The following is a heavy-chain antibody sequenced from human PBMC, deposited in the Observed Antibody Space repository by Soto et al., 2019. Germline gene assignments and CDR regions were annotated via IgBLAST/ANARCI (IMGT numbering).Heavy chain of an antibody. V-gene: IGHV3-23*01. CDR1: GYTFTSYA. CDR3: AKDRLAGNFDY. CDR2: ISNTGGGT. J-gene: IGHJ4*02. Sequence: SCKASGYTFTSYAMNWVRQAPGMGLEWVATISNTGGGTYYADSVKGRFTISRDNSKNTLYLQMSSLRVEDTAVYYCAKDRLAGNFDYWGQGTQVTVSS.